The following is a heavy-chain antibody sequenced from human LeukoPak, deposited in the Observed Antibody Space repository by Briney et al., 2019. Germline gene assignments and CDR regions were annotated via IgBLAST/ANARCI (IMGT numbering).Heavy chain of an antibody. CDR3: ARHGGLGYCSSTSCFGAFDI. Sequence: GGSQRLSCTASGFTFSNYAMTWVRQAPGKGLEWVSTISGSGDRTYYVDSVKGRFTISRDNSKNTLYLQVNSLKASDTAMYYCARHGGLGYCSSTSCFGAFDIWGQGTMVTVSS. CDR2: ISGSGDRT. V-gene: IGHV3-23*01. D-gene: IGHD2-2*01. J-gene: IGHJ3*02. CDR1: GFTFSNYA.